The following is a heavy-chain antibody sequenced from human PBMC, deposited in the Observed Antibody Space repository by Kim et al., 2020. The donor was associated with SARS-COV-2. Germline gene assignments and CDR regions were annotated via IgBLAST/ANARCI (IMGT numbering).Heavy chain of an antibody. V-gene: IGHV3-23*01. CDR1: GFTFSSYA. D-gene: IGHD5-18*01. Sequence: GGSLRLSCAASGFTFSSYAMSWVRQAPGKGLEWVSAISGSGGSTYYADSVKGRFTISRDNSKNTLYLQMNSLRAEDTAVYYCATAPWIQPIYFDYWGQGTLVTVSS. J-gene: IGHJ4*02. CDR3: ATAPWIQPIYFDY. CDR2: ISGSGGST.